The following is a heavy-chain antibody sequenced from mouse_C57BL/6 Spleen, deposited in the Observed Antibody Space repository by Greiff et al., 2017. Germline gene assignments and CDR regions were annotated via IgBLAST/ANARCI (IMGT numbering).Heavy chain of an antibody. CDR2: ISNGGGST. J-gene: IGHJ4*01. CDR1: GFTFSDYY. Sequence: EVKLVESGGGLVQPGGSLKLSCAASGFTFSDYYMYWVRQTPEKRLEWVAYISNGGGSTYYPDTVKGRFTISRAHSKNTLYLQMSRRKSEDTAMYSCARTEYDEGGDAMDYWGQGTSVTVSS. V-gene: IGHV5-12*01. D-gene: IGHD2-4*01. CDR3: ARTEYDEGGDAMDY.